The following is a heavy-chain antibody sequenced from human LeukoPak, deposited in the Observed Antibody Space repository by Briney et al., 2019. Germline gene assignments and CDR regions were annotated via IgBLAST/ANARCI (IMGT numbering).Heavy chain of an antibody. J-gene: IGHJ4*02. D-gene: IGHD3-22*01. CDR2: IHPGDSAT. V-gene: IGHV5-51*01. CDR1: GSNSRSYW. CDR3: ARLGDSGGSYRYFFDS. Sequence: GEPLQISCQGPGSNSRSYWIGWMRQKSGKGLEWMGIIHPGDSATRFSPSFQGQVTISADKSSNTAYLQWSSLKASDTAIYYCARLGDSGGSYRYFFDSWGQGTLVTVSS.